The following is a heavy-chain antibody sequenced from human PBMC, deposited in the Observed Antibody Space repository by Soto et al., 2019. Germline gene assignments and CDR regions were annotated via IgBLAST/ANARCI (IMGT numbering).Heavy chain of an antibody. J-gene: IGHJ5*02. CDR1: GGSFSGYY. D-gene: IGHD2-2*01. V-gene: IGHV4-34*01. Sequence: SETLSLTCAVYGGSFSGYYWSWIRQPPGKGLEWIGEIYHSGSTNYNPSLKSRVTISVDTSKNQFSLKLSSVTAADTAVYYCARVRDIVVVVFDPWGQGTLVTVSS. CDR3: ARVRDIVVVVFDP. CDR2: IYHSGST.